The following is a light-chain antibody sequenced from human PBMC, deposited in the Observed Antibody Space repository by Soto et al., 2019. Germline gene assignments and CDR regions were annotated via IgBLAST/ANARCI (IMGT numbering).Light chain of an antibody. CDR1: SSDVGGYNY. Sequence: QSVLTQPASVSGSPGQSITIPCTGTSSDVGGYNYVSWYQQHPGKAPKLMIYDVSNRPSGVSNRFSGSKSGNTASLTISGLQAEDEADYYCSSYTSSFYVFGTGTKVTVL. V-gene: IGLV2-14*01. J-gene: IGLJ1*01. CDR2: DVS. CDR3: SSYTSSFYV.